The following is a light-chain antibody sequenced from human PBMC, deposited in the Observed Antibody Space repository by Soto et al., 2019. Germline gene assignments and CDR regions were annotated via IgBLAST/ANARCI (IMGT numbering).Light chain of an antibody. CDR2: DAS. Sequence: EIVMTRSPATLSLSPGERATLSCRASQSVSTYLAWYQRKPGQAPRLLIYDASSRATGIPDRFSGSGSGTDFALTISRLEPEDFEVYYCQQYGSSPGLFTFGPGTKVDIK. CDR3: QQYGSSPGLFT. J-gene: IGKJ3*01. CDR1: QSVSTY. V-gene: IGKV3-20*01.